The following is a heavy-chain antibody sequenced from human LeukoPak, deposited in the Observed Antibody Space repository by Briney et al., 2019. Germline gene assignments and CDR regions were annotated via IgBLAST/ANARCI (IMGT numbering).Heavy chain of an antibody. CDR3: ARDRSGVGYSFDY. V-gene: IGHV4-59*01. J-gene: IGHJ4*02. CDR1: GGSISSYY. Sequence: PSDTLSLTCSVSGGSISSYYWNWLRQPPGKGLEWIGYIHYSGSTKYNPSLKSRITISVDTSKNQFSLKLSSVTAADTAVYYCARDRSGVGYSFDYWGQGTLVTVSS. D-gene: IGHD5-24*01. CDR2: IHYSGST.